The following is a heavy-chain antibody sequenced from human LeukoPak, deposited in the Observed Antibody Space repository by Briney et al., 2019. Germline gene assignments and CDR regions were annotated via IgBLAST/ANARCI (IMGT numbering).Heavy chain of an antibody. CDR2: ISSSSSTI. V-gene: IGHV3-48*01. CDR3: ARAPRGLLWFGELSPDAFDI. CDR1: GFTFSSYS. J-gene: IGHJ3*02. D-gene: IGHD3-10*01. Sequence: GGSLRLSCAASGFTFSSYSMNWVRQAPGKGLEWVSYISSSSSTIYYADSVKGRFTISRDNAKNSLYLQMNSLRAEDTAVYYCARAPRGLLWFGELSPDAFDIWGQGTMVTVSS.